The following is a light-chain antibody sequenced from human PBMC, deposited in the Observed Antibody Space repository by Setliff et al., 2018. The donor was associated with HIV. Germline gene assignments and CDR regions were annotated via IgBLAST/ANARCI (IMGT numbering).Light chain of an antibody. CDR3: SSYTTSSTYV. CDR1: RSDVGGYNS. CDR2: DVS. J-gene: IGLJ1*01. Sequence: QAITISCTGTRSDVGGYNSVSWYQQLPGKAPKLIIYDVSKRPSGVSNRFSGSKSANTASLTISGLQAEDEADYYCSSYTTSSTYVFGPGTKVT. V-gene: IGLV2-14*04.